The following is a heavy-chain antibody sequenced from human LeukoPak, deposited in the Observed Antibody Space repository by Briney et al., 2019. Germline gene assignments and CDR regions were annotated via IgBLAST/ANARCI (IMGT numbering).Heavy chain of an antibody. V-gene: IGHV3-23*01. CDR1: GFTFSSYA. J-gene: IGHJ4*02. Sequence: GGSLRLSCAASGFTFSSYAMSWVRQAPGKGLEWVSAISGSGGSTYYADSVKGRFTISRDNSKNTLYLQMNSLRAEDTAVYYCAKADDSSGYYLAYFDYWGQGTLVTVSS. CDR2: ISGSGGST. CDR3: AKADDSSGYYLAYFDY. D-gene: IGHD3-22*01.